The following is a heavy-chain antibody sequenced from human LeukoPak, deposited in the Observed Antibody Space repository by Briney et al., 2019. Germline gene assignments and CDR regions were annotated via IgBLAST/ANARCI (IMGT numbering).Heavy chain of an antibody. Sequence: GGSLRLSCAASGFTFSSYYMQWVRQAPGKGLVWVSGIKTDGSSTRYADSVKGRFTISRDNAKNTLYLQMNSLRAEDTAVYYCVRDRSGWAGDYWGQGTLVTVSS. V-gene: IGHV3-74*01. J-gene: IGHJ4*02. CDR2: IKTDGSST. D-gene: IGHD6-19*01. CDR1: GFTFSSYY. CDR3: VRDRSGWAGDY.